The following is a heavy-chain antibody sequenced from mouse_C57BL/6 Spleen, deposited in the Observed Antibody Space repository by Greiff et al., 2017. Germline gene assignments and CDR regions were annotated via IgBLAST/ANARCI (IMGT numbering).Heavy chain of an antibody. V-gene: IGHV5-6*01. CDR3: ARHSYSNYDYAMDY. Sequence: EVKLMESGGDLVKPGGSLKLSCAASGFTFSSYGMSWVRQTPDKRLEWVATISSGGSYTYYPDSVKGRFTISRDNAKNTLYLQMSSLKSEDTAMYYCARHSYSNYDYAMDYWGQGTSVTVSS. J-gene: IGHJ4*01. D-gene: IGHD2-5*01. CDR1: GFTFSSYG. CDR2: ISSGGSYT.